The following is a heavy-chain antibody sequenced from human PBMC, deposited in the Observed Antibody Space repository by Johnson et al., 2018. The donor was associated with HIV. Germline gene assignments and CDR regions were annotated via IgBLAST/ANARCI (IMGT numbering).Heavy chain of an antibody. V-gene: IGHV3-66*02. J-gene: IGHJ3*02. CDR3: ASVDTAMVDTFDI. CDR2: IYSGDTT. D-gene: IGHD5-18*01. CDR1: GFTVSSNY. Sequence: VLLVESGGGLVQPGGSLRLSCAASGFTVSSNYMSWVRQAPGKGLEWVSVIYSGDTTYYADSVKGRFTISRDNSKNTLYLQMNSLRIEDTAVYYCASVDTAMVDTFDIWGKGTMVTVSS.